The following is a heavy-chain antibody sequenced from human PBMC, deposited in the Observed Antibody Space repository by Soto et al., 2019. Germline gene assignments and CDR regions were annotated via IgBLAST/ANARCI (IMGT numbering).Heavy chain of an antibody. CDR3: AREYDFDWLLSGFSSHFDH. CDR2: IFYRGST. Sequence: SETLSLTCNVSGGSVSSVNAYWTWIRQPPGKGLEWIGYIFYRGSTSYNPSLRSRVSISMDTSKNQFSLTLSSVTAADTAVYYCAREYDFDWLLSGFSSHFDHWGQGALVTVSS. V-gene: IGHV4-30-4*01. J-gene: IGHJ5*02. CDR1: GGSVSSVNAY. D-gene: IGHD3-9*01.